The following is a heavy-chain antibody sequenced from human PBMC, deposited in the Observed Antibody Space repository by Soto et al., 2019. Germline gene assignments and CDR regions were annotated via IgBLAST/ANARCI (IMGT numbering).Heavy chain of an antibody. Sequence: PGGSLRLSCAASGFTFSSYEMNWVRQAPGKGLEWVSYISSSGSTIYYADSVKGRFTISRDNAKNSLYLQMNSLRAEDTAVYYCARDSRPGIAVAVLDYWGQGTLVTVSS. J-gene: IGHJ4*02. CDR1: GFTFSSYE. D-gene: IGHD6-19*01. CDR3: ARDSRPGIAVAVLDY. CDR2: ISSSGSTI. V-gene: IGHV3-48*03.